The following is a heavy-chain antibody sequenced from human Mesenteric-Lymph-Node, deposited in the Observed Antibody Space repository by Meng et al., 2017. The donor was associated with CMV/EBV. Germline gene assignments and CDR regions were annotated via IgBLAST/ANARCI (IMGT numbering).Heavy chain of an antibody. J-gene: IGHJ4*02. D-gene: IGHD3-22*01. CDR3: ARDPSQPYDSSGYYSFYFDY. CDR2: IYYSGST. Sequence: WVRQPPGKGLEWIGTIYYSGSTYYNPSLKSRVTISVDTSKNQFSLKLTSVTAADTAVYYCARDPSQPYDSSGYYSFYFDYWGQGTLVTVSS. V-gene: IGHV4-39*07.